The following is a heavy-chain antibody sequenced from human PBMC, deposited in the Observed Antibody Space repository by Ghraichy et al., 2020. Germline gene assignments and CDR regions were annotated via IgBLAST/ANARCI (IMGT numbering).Heavy chain of an antibody. Sequence: GGSLRLSCAASGFTFGSYAMRWVRHLPAKGLEWVSVISGGGGDACYADSVKGRFTISRDNSKNTLYLQMNSLRAEDTAVYYCTKGGRSGWYRTSLVNNDNWVDPWVQGTRVTVSS. CDR1: GFTFGSYA. CDR2: ISGGGGDA. V-gene: IGHV3-23*01. D-gene: IGHD6-19*01. J-gene: IGHJ5*02. CDR3: TKGGRSGWYRTSLVNNDNWVDP.